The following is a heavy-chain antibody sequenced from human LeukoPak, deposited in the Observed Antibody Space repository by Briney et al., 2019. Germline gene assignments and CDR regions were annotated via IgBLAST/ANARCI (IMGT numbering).Heavy chain of an antibody. CDR2: IYHSGST. D-gene: IGHD3-10*01. J-gene: IGHJ5*02. CDR3: AREVRFGEGEWFDP. CDR1: GGSISSGGYS. Sequence: PSETLSLTCAVSGGSISSGGYSWSWIRQPPGKGLEWIGYIYHSGSTYYNPSLKGRVTISVDRSKNQFSLKLSSVTAADTAVYYCAREVRFGEGEWFDPWGQGTLVTVSS. V-gene: IGHV4-30-2*01.